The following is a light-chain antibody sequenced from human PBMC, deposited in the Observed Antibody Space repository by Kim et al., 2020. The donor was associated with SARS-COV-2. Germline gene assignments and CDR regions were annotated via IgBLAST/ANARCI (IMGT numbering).Light chain of an antibody. V-gene: IGKV1-5*03. CDR2: KAS. CDR3: QHYIRFPYT. CDR1: ESIDRW. J-gene: IGKJ2*01. Sequence: AYVGDRVTITCRASESIDRWLAWYQQKPGKAPKLLIYKASAIEGGVPSRFSGSGSGTEFTLTISSLQPDDFATYYCQHYIRFPYTFGQGTKLEI.